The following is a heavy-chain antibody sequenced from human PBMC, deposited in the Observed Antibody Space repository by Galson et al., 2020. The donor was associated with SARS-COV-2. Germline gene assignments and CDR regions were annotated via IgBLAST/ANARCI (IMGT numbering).Heavy chain of an antibody. V-gene: IGHV3-74*03. J-gene: IGHJ6*03. D-gene: IGHD2-15*01. Sequence: GGSLRPSCAASGFTFTNYWMHWVRQAPGRGLQWVGGMHGNGSTATYAASLEGRFSVSRDNAKNTLFLYMTSLRAEDTAVYFCARGRDHYYYMDVWGKGAAVTVSS. CDR1: GFTFTNYW. CDR3: ARGRDHYYYMDV. CDR2: MHGNGSTA.